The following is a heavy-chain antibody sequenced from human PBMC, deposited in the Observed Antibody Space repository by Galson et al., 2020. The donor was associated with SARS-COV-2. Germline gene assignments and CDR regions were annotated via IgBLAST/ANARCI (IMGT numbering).Heavy chain of an antibody. Sequence: GGSLRLSCAASGFTFSSYGMHWVRQAPGKGLEWVAVISYDGSNKYYADSVKGRFTISRDNSKNTLYLQMNSLRAEDTAVYYCAKDSGIVVVITLDDAFDIWGQGTMVTVSS. V-gene: IGHV3-30*18. D-gene: IGHD3-22*01. J-gene: IGHJ3*02. CDR3: AKDSGIVVVITLDDAFDI. CDR1: GFTFSSYG. CDR2: ISYDGSNK.